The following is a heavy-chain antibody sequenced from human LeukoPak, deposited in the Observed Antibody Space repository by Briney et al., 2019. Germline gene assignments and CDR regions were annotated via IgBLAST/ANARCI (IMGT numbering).Heavy chain of an antibody. J-gene: IGHJ6*03. CDR1: GGSISSYY. Sequence: PSETLSLTCTVSGGSISSYYWSWIRQPPGKGLEWIGYIYYSGSTNYNPSLKSRVTISVDTSKNQFSLKLSSVTAADTAVYYCARDVRYYMGVWGKGTTVTVSS. V-gene: IGHV4-59*01. CDR2: IYYSGST. CDR3: ARDVRYYMGV.